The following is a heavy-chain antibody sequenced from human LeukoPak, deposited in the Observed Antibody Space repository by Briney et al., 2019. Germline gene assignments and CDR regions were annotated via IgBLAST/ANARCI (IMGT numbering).Heavy chain of an antibody. J-gene: IGHJ4*02. CDR1: GFTFSDYY. CDR3: ARDLIVGANYFDY. CDR2: ISSSGSTI. D-gene: IGHD1-26*01. Sequence: GGSLRLSCAASGFTFSDYYMSWIRQAPGKGLEWVSYISSSGSTIYYADSVKGRFTISRDNAKNSLYLQMNSLRAEDTAVYYCARDLIVGANYFDYWGQGTLVTVSS. V-gene: IGHV3-11*01.